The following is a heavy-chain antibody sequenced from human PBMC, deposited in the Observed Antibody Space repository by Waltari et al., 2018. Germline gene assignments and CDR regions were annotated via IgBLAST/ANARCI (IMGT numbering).Heavy chain of an antibody. V-gene: IGHV3-23*04. CDR2: ISGTGDGT. CDR3: TKDAYDSPNHYPPTWFDP. Sequence: DVQLAEYGGGLVQPGGSLRLSCVASGFSFAYTAMHWVRQATGKAPDWVSSISGTGDGTFYANAVRGRFTISRDNSRNTLYLQMNDLKTEDTAVYYCTKDAYDSPNHYPPTWFDPWGHGTLVTVSS. CDR1: GFSFAYTA. J-gene: IGHJ5*02. D-gene: IGHD3-10*01.